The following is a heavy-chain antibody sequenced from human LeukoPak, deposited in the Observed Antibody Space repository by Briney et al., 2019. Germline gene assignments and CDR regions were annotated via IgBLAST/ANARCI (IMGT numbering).Heavy chain of an antibody. CDR2: IYTSGST. J-gene: IGHJ6*03. V-gene: IGHV4-61*02. CDR3: ARLASGTEGYYYYYYMDV. Sequence: SETLSLTCTVSGGSIRSGSYYWSWIRQPAGKGLEWIGRIYTSGSTNYNPSLKSRVTISVDTSKNQFSLKLSSVTAADTAVYYCARLASGTEGYYYYYYMDVWGKGTTVTVSS. D-gene: IGHD1-26*01. CDR1: GGSIRSGSYY.